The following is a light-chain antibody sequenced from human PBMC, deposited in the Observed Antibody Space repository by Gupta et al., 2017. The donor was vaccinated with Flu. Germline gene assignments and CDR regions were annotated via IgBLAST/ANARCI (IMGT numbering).Light chain of an antibody. J-gene: IGLJ2*01. V-gene: IGLV2-14*01. CDR3: SSYTSSSTRYVV. CDR1: SSDVGGYNY. Sequence: QSSLPPPASVSWSPGQSITISCTGTSSDVGGYNYVSWYQQHPGKAPKLMIYEVSNRPSGVSNRFSGSKSGNTASLTISGLQAEDEAYYCSSYTSSSTRYVVFGGGTKLTVL. CDR2: EVS.